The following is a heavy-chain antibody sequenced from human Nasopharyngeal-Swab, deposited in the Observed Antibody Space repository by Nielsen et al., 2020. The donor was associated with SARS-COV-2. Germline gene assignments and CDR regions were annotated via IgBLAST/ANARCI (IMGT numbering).Heavy chain of an antibody. Sequence: GGSLRLSCAASGFTSSSYAMHWVRQAPGKGLEWVAVISYDGSNKYYADSVKGRFTISRDNSKNTLYLQMNSLRAEDAAVYYCARERGAYGSGSDYYYGMDVWGQGTTVTVSS. CDR1: GFTSSSYA. J-gene: IGHJ6*02. D-gene: IGHD3-10*01. CDR2: ISYDGSNK. V-gene: IGHV3-30-3*01. CDR3: ARERGAYGSGSDYYYGMDV.